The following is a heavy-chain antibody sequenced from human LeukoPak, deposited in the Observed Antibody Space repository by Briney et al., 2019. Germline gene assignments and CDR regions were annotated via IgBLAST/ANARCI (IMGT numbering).Heavy chain of an antibody. D-gene: IGHD2-2*01. CDR2: ISAYNGNT. J-gene: IGHJ4*02. CDR3: ASCSSGTFPCDY. V-gene: IGHV1-18*01. Sequence: ASVKVSCRASGYTFTSYGISWVRQAPGQGLEWMGWISAYNGNTNYAQKLQGRVTMTTDTSTSTAYMELRSLRSDDTAVYYCASCSSGTFPCDYWGQGTLVTVSS. CDR1: GYTFTSYG.